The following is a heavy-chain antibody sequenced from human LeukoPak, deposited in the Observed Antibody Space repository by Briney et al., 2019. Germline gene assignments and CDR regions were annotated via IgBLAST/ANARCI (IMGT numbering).Heavy chain of an antibody. CDR3: ARVHLPGSSSSYYYYYGMDV. J-gene: IGHJ6*02. CDR1: GFTFSSFA. D-gene: IGHD3-3*02. CDR2: ISGSGGST. V-gene: IGHV3-23*01. Sequence: SGGSLRLSCAASGFTFSSFAMSWVRQAPGKGLEWVSAISGSGGSTYYAASVKGRFTISRDNSKNTLFLQMNSLRAEDTAVYYCARVHLPGSSSSYYYYYGMDVWGQGTTVTVSS.